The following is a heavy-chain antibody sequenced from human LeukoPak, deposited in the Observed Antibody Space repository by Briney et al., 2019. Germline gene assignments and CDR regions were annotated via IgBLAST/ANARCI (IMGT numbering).Heavy chain of an antibody. CDR2: MYYSGST. D-gene: IGHD2-2*01. V-gene: IGHV4-39*07. CDR1: GGSISSSNYY. CDR3: ARGGDIVVVPAAGGWFDP. J-gene: IGHJ5*02. Sequence: SETLSLTCTVSGGSISSSNYYWGWIRQPPGKGLEWIASMYYSGSTFYNPSLKSRVTISVDTSKNQFSLRLSSVTAADTAVYYCARGGDIVVVPAAGGWFDPWGQGTLVTVSS.